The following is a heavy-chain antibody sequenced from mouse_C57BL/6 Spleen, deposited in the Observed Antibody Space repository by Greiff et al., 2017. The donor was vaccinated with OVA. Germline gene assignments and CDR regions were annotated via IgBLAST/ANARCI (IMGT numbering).Heavy chain of an antibody. Sequence: EVKLQESGPGLVKPSQSLSLTCSVTGYSITSGYYWNWIRQFPGNKLEWMGYISYDGSNNYNPSLKNRISITRDTSKNQFFLKLNSVTTEDTATYYCARGFDGYIDYWGQGTTLTVSS. CDR3: ARGFDGYIDY. J-gene: IGHJ2*01. V-gene: IGHV3-6*01. D-gene: IGHD2-3*01. CDR1: GYSITSGYY. CDR2: ISYDGSN.